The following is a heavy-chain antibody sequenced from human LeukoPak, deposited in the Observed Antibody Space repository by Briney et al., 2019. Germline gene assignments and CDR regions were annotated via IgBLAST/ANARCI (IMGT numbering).Heavy chain of an antibody. CDR2: IRYDGSHK. CDR1: GFTFSTFG. Sequence: GGSLRLSCAAAGFTFSTFGMHWVRQAPGKGLEWVAFIRYDGSHKYYADSVKGRFTISRDNSKNTLYLQMNSLRDEDTAVYYCARVEMKSGSYALFDYWGQGTLVTVSS. V-gene: IGHV3-30*02. D-gene: IGHD1-26*01. J-gene: IGHJ4*02. CDR3: ARVEMKSGSYALFDY.